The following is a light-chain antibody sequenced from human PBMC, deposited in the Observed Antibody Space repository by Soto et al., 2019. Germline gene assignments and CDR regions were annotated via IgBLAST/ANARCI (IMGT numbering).Light chain of an antibody. Sequence: QSALTQPRSVSGSPGRSVTISCTGTSSDVGGYNYVSWYQQHPGKAPKLMIYDVSKRPSGVPDRFSGSKSGNTASLTISGLQAEDEADYYCCSYAGSYTFFYVFGTGTKGTVL. CDR1: SSDVGGYNY. V-gene: IGLV2-11*01. J-gene: IGLJ1*01. CDR3: CSYAGSYTFFYV. CDR2: DVS.